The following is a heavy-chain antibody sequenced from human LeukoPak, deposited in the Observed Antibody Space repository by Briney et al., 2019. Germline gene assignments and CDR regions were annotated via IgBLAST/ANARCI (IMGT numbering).Heavy chain of an antibody. CDR1: GFTFSGSA. J-gene: IGHJ3*01. CDR2: IRSKANNYAT. Sequence: GGSLRLSCAASGFTFSGSAMHWVRQASGKGLEWVGRIRSKANNYATAYAASVKGRFTISGDDSKNTAYLQMKSLKTEDTAVYYCIAGLSDWGQGTMVTVSS. CDR3: IAGLSD. V-gene: IGHV3-73*01.